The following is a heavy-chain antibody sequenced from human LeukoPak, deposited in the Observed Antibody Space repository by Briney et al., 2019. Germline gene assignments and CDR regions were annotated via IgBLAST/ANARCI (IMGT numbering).Heavy chain of an antibody. V-gene: IGHV3-7*01. CDR1: GFSFNSYW. CDR2: INQGGSEK. D-gene: IGHD3-9*01. Sequence: GGSLRLSCAASGFSFNSYWMTWVRQAPGKGLEWVANINQGGSEKNYVDSVKGRFTISRDNAKTSLYLQMNSLRAEDTALYYCARGFFACLPHFDFWGQGTLVTVSS. J-gene: IGHJ4*02. CDR3: ARGFFACLPHFDF.